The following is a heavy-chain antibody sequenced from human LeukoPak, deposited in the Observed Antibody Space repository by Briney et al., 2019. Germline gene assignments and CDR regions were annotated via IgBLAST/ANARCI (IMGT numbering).Heavy chain of an antibody. CDR2: ISYDGSNE. Sequence: GGSLRLSCAASGFTFSSYGMHWVRQAPGKGLEWVAVISYDGSNEYYADSVKGRFTISRDNSKNTLYLQMNSLRAEDTAVYYCAKDLGLYSGYDQVGSDYYYYGMDVWGQGTTVTVSS. D-gene: IGHD5-12*01. CDR3: AKDLGLYSGYDQVGSDYYYYGMDV. CDR1: GFTFSSYG. V-gene: IGHV3-30*18. J-gene: IGHJ6*02.